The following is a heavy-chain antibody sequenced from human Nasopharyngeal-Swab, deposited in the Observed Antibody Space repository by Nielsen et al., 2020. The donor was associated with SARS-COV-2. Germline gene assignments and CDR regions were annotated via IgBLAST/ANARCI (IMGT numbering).Heavy chain of an antibody. V-gene: IGHV3-64D*06. J-gene: IGHJ4*02. CDR2: ISRDGATT. Sequence: GESLKISCSASGFNFNTFAMHWVRQAPGKGLEYVSAISRDGATTYYADSVKGRFIITRDDSRNTLFLQMSSLGTEDSAKYYCVRDFDYWGQGNLVTVSS. CDR1: GFNFNTFA. CDR3: VRDFDY.